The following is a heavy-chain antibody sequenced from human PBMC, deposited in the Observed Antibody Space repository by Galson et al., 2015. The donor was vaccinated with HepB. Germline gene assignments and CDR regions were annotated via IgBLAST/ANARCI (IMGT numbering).Heavy chain of an antibody. CDR3: TAGGYCSGGSCLDY. CDR1: GFTFSNAW. Sequence: SLRLSCAASGFTFSNAWMSWVRQAPGKGLEWVGRIKSKTDGGTTDYAAPVKGRFTISRDDSKNTLYLQMNSLKTEDTAVYYCTAGGYCSGGSCLDYWGQGTLVTVSS. V-gene: IGHV3-15*01. D-gene: IGHD2-15*01. CDR2: IKSKTDGGTT. J-gene: IGHJ4*02.